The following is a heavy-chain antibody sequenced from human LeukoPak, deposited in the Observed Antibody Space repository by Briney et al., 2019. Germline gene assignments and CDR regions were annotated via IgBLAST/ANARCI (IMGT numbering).Heavy chain of an antibody. CDR3: AKDRSGFSNWFDP. CDR1: GFTFSSYA. V-gene: IGHV3-23*01. J-gene: IGHJ5*02. Sequence: PGGSLRLSCAASGFTFSSYAMSWVRQAPGKGLEWVSTIRGSGGSTYSADSVKGRFIISRDNSKNTLFLQMNSLRAEDTAVYYCAKDRSGFSNWFDPWGQGPLVTVSS. CDR2: IRGSGGST. D-gene: IGHD3-3*01.